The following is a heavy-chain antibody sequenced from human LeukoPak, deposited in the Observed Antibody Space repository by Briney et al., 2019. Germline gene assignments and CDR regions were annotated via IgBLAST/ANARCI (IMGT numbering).Heavy chain of an antibody. CDR2: IYTSGST. V-gene: IGHV4-61*02. CDR1: GNSISSGDYY. Sequence: SETLSLTCTVSGNSISSGDYYWSWIRQPAGKGLEWIGRIYTSGSTTYNPSLKSRLTMSVDRSKNQFSLKMTSVTAADTAMYYCARDTALWTFDIWGQGTMVTVSS. CDR3: ARDTALWTFDI. J-gene: IGHJ3*02. D-gene: IGHD2-21*02.